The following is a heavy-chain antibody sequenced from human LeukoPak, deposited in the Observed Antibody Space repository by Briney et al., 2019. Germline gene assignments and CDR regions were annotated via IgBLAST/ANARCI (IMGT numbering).Heavy chain of an antibody. V-gene: IGHV1-8*03. CDR2: MNPNSGNT. D-gene: IGHD5-18*01. CDR3: ARAGDTAMAGPTDY. CDR1: GYTFTSYD. Sequence: ASVTVSCKASGYTFTSYDINWVRQATGQGLEWMGWMNPNSGNTGYAQKFQGRVTITTDESTSTAYMELRSLRSEDTAVYYCARAGDTAMAGPTDYWGQGTLVTVSS. J-gene: IGHJ4*02.